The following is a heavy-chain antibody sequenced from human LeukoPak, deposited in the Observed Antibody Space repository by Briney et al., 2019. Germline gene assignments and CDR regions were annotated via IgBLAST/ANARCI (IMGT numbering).Heavy chain of an antibody. CDR2: ISYNGNT. V-gene: IGHV4-31*03. CDR3: ARDLRITMVRGAEKGYYYGMDV. J-gene: IGHJ6*02. Sequence: PSETLSLTCTVSGGNISSGGYYWSWIRQHPGKGLEWIGYISYNGNTYYNPSLKTRLTISVDTSQNQFCLNVSSVTAADTAVYYCARDLRITMVRGAEKGYYYGMDVWGQGTTVTVSS. CDR1: GGNISSGGYY. D-gene: IGHD3-10*01.